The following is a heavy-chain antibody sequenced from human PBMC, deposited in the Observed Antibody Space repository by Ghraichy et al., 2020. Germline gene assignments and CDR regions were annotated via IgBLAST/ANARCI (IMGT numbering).Heavy chain of an antibody. CDR2: ISAYNGNT. CDR3: ARDPPSYSSGSSLYGMDV. D-gene: IGHD6-19*01. Sequence: ASVKVSCKASGYTFTSYGISWVRQAPGQGLEWMGWISAYNGNTNYAQKLQGRVTMTTDTSTSTAYMELRSLRSDDTAVYYCARDPPSYSSGSSLYGMDVWGQGTTVTVSS. J-gene: IGHJ6*02. CDR1: GYTFTSYG. V-gene: IGHV1-18*01.